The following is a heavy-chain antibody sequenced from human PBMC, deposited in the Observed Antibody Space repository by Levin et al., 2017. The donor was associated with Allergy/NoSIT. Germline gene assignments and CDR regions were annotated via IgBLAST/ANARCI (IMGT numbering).Heavy chain of an antibody. CDR1: GGTFSSYA. D-gene: IGHD3-10*01. V-gene: IGHV1-69*13. J-gene: IGHJ5*02. CDR2: IIPIFGTA. Sequence: SVKVSCKASGGTFSSYAISWVRQAPGQGLEWMGGIIPIFGTANYAQKFQGRVTITADESTSTAYMELSSLRSEETAVYYCARAGTTMVRGVIMYNWFDPWGQGTLVTVSS. CDR3: ARAGTTMVRGVIMYNWFDP.